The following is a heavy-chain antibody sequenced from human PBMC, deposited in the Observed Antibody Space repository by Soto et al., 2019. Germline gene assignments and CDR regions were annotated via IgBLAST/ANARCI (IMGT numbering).Heavy chain of an antibody. D-gene: IGHD3-9*01. CDR3: TTVATYYDILTGATTKYYCDY. Sequence: PGGSLRLSCAASGFTFSNAWMSWVRQAPGKGLEWVGRIKSKTDGGTTNYAAPVKGKFTISRDDSKNTLYLQMNSLKTEDTAVYYCTTVATYYDILTGATTKYYCDYWGQGTLVTVSS. J-gene: IGHJ4*02. CDR2: IKSKTDGGTT. V-gene: IGHV3-15*01. CDR1: GFTFSNAW.